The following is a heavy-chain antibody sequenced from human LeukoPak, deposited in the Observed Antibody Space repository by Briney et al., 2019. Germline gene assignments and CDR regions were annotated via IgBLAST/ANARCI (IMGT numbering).Heavy chain of an antibody. CDR2: IYYNGAT. J-gene: IGHJ5*02. CDR3: ARSAYYDSSGYYYVASWFDP. CDR1: GGSIRSSSYY. V-gene: IGHV4-39*01. Sequence: SETLSLTCTVSGGSIRSSSYYWGWIRQPPGKGLEWIGTIYYNGATQYNPSLKSRVTMSVDTSKNQFSLKLTSVTAADTAVYYCARSAYYDSSGYYYVASWFDPWGQGTLVTVTS. D-gene: IGHD3-22*01.